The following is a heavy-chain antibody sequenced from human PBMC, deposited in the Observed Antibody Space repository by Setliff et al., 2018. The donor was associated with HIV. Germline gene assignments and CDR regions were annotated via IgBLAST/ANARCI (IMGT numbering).Heavy chain of an antibody. Sequence: SETLSLTCNVSGDSIRSYSWNWIRQSPGGGLECIGFIFSSGSTKYNPSLQSRVTMSIDTSKNQFSLRLTSLTAADAVVYYCARRIDDSGSFPDKNWFDTWGQGSLVTVSS. CDR2: IFSSGST. V-gene: IGHV4-4*09. J-gene: IGHJ5*02. CDR3: ARRIDDSGSFPDKNWFDT. CDR1: GDSIRSYS. D-gene: IGHD3-10*01.